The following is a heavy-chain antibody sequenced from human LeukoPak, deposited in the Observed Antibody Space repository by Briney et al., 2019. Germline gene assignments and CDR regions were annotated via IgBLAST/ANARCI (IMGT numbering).Heavy chain of an antibody. V-gene: IGHV3-48*03. CDR3: ASSPTSGYSGYDYLDY. Sequence: GGSLRLSCAASGFTFSIYEMNCVRQAPGKGLEWASYISSSGSTIYYADSVKGRFTISRDNAKNSLYLQMNSLRAEDTAVYYCASSPTSGYSGYDYLDYWGQGTLVTVSS. J-gene: IGHJ4*02. D-gene: IGHD5-12*01. CDR1: GFTFSIYE. CDR2: ISSSGSTI.